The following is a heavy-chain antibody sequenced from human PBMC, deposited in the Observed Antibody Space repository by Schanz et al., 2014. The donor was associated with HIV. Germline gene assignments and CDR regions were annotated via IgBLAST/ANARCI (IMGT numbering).Heavy chain of an antibody. D-gene: IGHD3-22*01. CDR2: ISYDGRNK. V-gene: IGHV3-30*18. CDR1: GFIFQDYA. Sequence: VQLLDSGGGLVQPGGSLRLSCAASGFIFQDYAMSWVRQAPGKGLEWVAVISYDGRNKHYAESVKGRFTISRDNSKNTLYLQMTTLRTEDTAVYYCAKPEYDSSGNSQSHFDYWGQGTLVTVSS. J-gene: IGHJ4*02. CDR3: AKPEYDSSGNSQSHFDY.